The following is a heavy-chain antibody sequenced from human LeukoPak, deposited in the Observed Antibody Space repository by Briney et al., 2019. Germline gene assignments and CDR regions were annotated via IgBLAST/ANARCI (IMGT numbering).Heavy chain of an antibody. CDR1: GFTFDDYA. CDR3: AKEIEWLATTDAFDI. CDR2: ISWDGGST. V-gene: IGHV3-43D*03. J-gene: IGHJ3*02. Sequence: GGSLRLSCAASGFTFDDYAMHWVRQAPGKGLEWVSLISWDGGSTYYADSVKGRFTISRDNSKNTLYLQMNSLRAEDTAVYYCAKEIEWLATTDAFDIWGQGTMVTVSS. D-gene: IGHD6-19*01.